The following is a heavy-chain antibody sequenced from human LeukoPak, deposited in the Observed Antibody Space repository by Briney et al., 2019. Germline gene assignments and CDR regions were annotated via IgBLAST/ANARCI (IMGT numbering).Heavy chain of an antibody. V-gene: IGHV1-18*01. D-gene: IGHD6-6*01. CDR2: ISVYNGNT. CDR3: AGVGSEYSDSPHYFDY. J-gene: IGHJ4*02. CDR1: GYTFTKHG. Sequence: EASVKVSCKASGYTFTKHGISWVRQAPGQGLEWMGWISVYNGNTNYAQRLQGRVTMTTDTSTNTAYMELRSLRSDDTAVYYCAGVGSEYSDSPHYFDYWGQGALVTVSS.